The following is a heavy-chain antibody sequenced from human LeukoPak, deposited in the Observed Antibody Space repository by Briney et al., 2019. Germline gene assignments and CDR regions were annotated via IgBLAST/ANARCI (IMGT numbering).Heavy chain of an antibody. CDR1: GFTFSSYS. V-gene: IGHV3-49*04. CDR2: IASKIYGGTT. CDR3: SRDQTPYY. Sequence: GGSLRLSCAASGFTFSSYSMNWVRQAPGKGLEWVGFIASKIYGGTTEYAASVKGRFTISRDDSKSIAYLQMNSLKTEDTAVYYCSRDQTPYYWGQGTLVTVSS. J-gene: IGHJ4*02.